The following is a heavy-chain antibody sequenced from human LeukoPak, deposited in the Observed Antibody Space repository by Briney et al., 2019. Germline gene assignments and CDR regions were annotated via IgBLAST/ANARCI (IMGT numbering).Heavy chain of an antibody. J-gene: IGHJ4*02. CDR2: INHSGST. CDR3: ARVEAVAGTPGYFDY. CDR1: GGSFSGYY. Sequence: PSETRSLTCAVYGGSFSGYYWSWIRQPPGKGLEWIGEINHSGSTNYNPSLKSRVTISVDTSKNQFSLKLSSVTAADTAVYYCARVEAVAGTPGYFDYWGQGTLVTVSS. D-gene: IGHD6-19*01. V-gene: IGHV4-34*01.